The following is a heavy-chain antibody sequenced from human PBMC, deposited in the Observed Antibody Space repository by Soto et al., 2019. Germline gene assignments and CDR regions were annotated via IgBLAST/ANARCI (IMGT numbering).Heavy chain of an antibody. CDR3: AKEFGDWGGYDNWFDP. CDR2: ISGGGGST. V-gene: IGHV3-23*01. Sequence: EVQLLESGGGLVQPGGSLRLSCAASGFTFSTYAMSWVRQAPGKGLEWVSAISGGGGSTDYTNSVKGRFTISRDNSKNTLYLQMNSLRAEDTAVYYCAKEFGDWGGYDNWFDPWGQGTLVTVSS. J-gene: IGHJ5*02. D-gene: IGHD2-21*02. CDR1: GFTFSTYA.